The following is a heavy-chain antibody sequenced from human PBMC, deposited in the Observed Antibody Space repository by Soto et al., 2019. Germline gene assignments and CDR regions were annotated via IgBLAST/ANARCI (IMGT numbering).Heavy chain of an antibody. CDR1: GDSVSNNNVA. CDR2: TDYGSKWYI. Sequence: QVQLQQSGPGLVKPSQTLSLTCAISGDSVSNNNVAWNWIRQSPSRGLEWLGRTDYGSKWYIDYAQSVKSLITFNPDPSENQFSMQLNSVTPGDTAVYYCASNVWTGPLLWFDPWGQGTLVTVSS. J-gene: IGHJ5*02. CDR3: ASNVWTGPLLWFDP. V-gene: IGHV6-1*01. D-gene: IGHD1-1*01.